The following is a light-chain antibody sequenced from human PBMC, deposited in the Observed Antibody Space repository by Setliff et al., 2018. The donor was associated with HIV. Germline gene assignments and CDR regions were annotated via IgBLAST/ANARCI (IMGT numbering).Light chain of an antibody. CDR3: SSYTNSGTLV. Sequence: QSVLTQPASVSGSPGQSIAISCTGSSSDIGGYNYVSWYQQHSGKAPKLMIYDVSNRPSGVSSRFSGSKSGNTASLTISGLQAEDEADYYCSSYTNSGTLVFGTGTKGTVL. V-gene: IGLV2-14*03. CDR2: DVS. CDR1: SSDIGGYNY. J-gene: IGLJ1*01.